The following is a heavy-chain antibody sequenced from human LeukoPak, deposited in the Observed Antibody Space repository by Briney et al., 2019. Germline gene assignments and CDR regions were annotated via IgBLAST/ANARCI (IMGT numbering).Heavy chain of an antibody. Sequence: PGGSLRLSCTTSGFTFGDYAMSWVRQAPGKGLEWVGFIRSKSYGGTTEYAASVKGRFDISRDDSKRIAYLQMNSLKTEDTAVYYCTRDQLSYDSGGYFYLCDSWGQGTLVTVSS. J-gene: IGHJ4*02. CDR1: GFTFGDYA. V-gene: IGHV3-49*04. CDR3: TRDQLSYDSGGYFYLCDS. CDR2: IRSKSYGGTT. D-gene: IGHD3-22*01.